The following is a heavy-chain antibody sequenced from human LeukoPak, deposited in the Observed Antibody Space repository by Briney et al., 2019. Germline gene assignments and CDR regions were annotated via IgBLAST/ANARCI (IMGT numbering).Heavy chain of an antibody. D-gene: IGHD5-12*01. V-gene: IGHV3-23*01. CDR2: ISGSGGSI. CDR3: AKVSYSGYDSDY. CDR1: GLTFSSYA. J-gene: IGHJ4*02. Sequence: GGSLRLSCAASGLTFSSYAMSWVRQAPGKGLEWVSTISGSGGSIWYADSVKGRFTISRDNSNNTLYLQMNSLRAEDTAVYYCAKVSYSGYDSDYWGQGTLVTVSS.